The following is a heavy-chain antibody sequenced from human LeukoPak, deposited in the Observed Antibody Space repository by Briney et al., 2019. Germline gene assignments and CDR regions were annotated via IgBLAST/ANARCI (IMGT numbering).Heavy chain of an antibody. CDR1: GYTFTGYY. CDR2: INPNSGGT. J-gene: IGHJ4*02. V-gene: IGHV1-2*06. CDR3: ASERGVGTLTFDY. D-gene: IGHD1-26*01. Sequence: GSSVTVSCKASGYTFTGYYMLWVRQAPGQGLEWMGRINPNSGGTNYAQKFQGRVTMTSDTSLSTAYTELSRLRSDDAAVNYCASERGVGTLTFDYWGQGTLVTVSS.